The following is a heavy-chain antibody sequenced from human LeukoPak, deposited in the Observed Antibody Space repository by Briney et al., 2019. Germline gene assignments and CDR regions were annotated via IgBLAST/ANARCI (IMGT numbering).Heavy chain of an antibody. CDR3: ARERVRFWAVTTSSAFDY. CDR1: RGAISSSNYY. CDR2: IFYSGTT. V-gene: IGHV4-39*07. Sequence: PSETLSLTCSVSRGAISSSNYYWGWIRQPPGKGLEWIGNIFYSGTTYYNPSLPSLKSRVTILVDTSKNQFSLKLSSVTAADTAVYYCARERVRFWAVTTSSAFDYWGQGTLVTVSS. D-gene: IGHD4-17*01. J-gene: IGHJ4*02.